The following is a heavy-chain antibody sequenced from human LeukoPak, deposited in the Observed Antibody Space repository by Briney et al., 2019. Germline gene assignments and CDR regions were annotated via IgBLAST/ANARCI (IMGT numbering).Heavy chain of an antibody. D-gene: IGHD3-16*01. CDR3: AKEGRRPNTDRFGIDY. J-gene: IGHJ4*02. CDR2: IYVDGTT. V-gene: IGHV3-66*01. Sequence: PGGSLRLSCAVSGFNVNGIFMTWFRQAPGKGLEWVSVIYVDGTTMYSDSVRGRFTVTRDDSGKTLYLQLNSLRAEDTAVYYCAKEGRRPNTDRFGIDYWGQGTLVTVTS. CDR1: GFNVNGIF.